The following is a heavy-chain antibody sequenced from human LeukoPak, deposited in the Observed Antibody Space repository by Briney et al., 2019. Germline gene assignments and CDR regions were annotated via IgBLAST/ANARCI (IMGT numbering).Heavy chain of an antibody. V-gene: IGHV3-30-3*01. CDR1: GFTFSSYA. CDR2: ISYDGSNK. J-gene: IGHJ5*02. Sequence: GGSLRLSCAASGFTFSSYAMHWVRQAPGKGLEWVAVISYDGSNKYYADSVKGRFTISRDNSKNTLYLQMNSLRTEDTAVYYCANYVPRAVAGIAWGQGTLVTVSS. D-gene: IGHD6-19*01. CDR3: ANYVPRAVAGIA.